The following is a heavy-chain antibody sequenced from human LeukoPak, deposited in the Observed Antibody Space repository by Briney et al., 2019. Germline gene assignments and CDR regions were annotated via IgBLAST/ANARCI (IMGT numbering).Heavy chain of an antibody. Sequence: PGGSLRLSCVASGFTVSSKYMTWVRQAPGKGLEWVSIIYAGGSTYYADSVKGRFTTSRDTSKNTLYLQANSLRAEDTAVYYCARAESPNSGSYPNYWGQGTLVTVSS. CDR2: IYAGGST. CDR1: GFTVSSKY. D-gene: IGHD3-10*01. CDR3: ARAESPNSGSYPNY. V-gene: IGHV3-66*01. J-gene: IGHJ4*02.